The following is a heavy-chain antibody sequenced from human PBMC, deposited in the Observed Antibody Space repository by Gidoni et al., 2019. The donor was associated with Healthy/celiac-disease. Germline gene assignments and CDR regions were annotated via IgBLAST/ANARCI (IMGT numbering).Heavy chain of an antibody. CDR1: GGPISSYY. CDR2: SYYSGST. J-gene: IGHJ4*02. D-gene: IGHD6-6*01. Sequence: QVQLQESGPGLVKPSETLSLTCTVSGGPISSYYWSWIRQPPGKGLEWIGYSYYSGSTNYNPSLKSRVTISVDTSKNQFSLKLSSVTAADTAVYYCATSIAARRGPLGYWGQGTLVTVSS. V-gene: IGHV4-59*01. CDR3: ATSIAARRGPLGY.